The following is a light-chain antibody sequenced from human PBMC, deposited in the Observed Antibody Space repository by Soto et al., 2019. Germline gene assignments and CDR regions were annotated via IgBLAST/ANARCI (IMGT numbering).Light chain of an antibody. Sequence: EVVMTQSPVTLSLSPGDRATVSCRASQTVVTHLAWFQQKPGQPPRLLIYDASATATGIPARFSGSGSGTEFTLTISSLQYEDFAVYYCQQYNKWPRTFGQGTKVE. CDR2: DAS. CDR1: QTVVTH. V-gene: IGKV3-15*01. CDR3: QQYNKWPRT. J-gene: IGKJ1*01.